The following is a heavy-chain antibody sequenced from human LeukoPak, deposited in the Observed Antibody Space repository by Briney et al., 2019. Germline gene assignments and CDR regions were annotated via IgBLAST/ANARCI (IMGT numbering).Heavy chain of an antibody. CDR1: NGSISSYF. Sequence: SETLSLTCSVSNGSISSYFWNWVRLPPGKGLEWIGYIYYSGSTNYNPSLKSRVTISLDTSKYQFSLKVSSVTAADTAVYYCARGGMRYYDSGGHDYWGQGTLVTVSS. CDR3: ARGGMRYYDSGGHDY. V-gene: IGHV4-59*01. D-gene: IGHD3-22*01. J-gene: IGHJ4*02. CDR2: IYYSGST.